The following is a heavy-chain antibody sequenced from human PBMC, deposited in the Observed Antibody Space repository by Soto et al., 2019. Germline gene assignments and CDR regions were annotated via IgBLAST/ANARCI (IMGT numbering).Heavy chain of an antibody. CDR3: ARRGSKWGAFDDYGMDV. J-gene: IGHJ6*02. Sequence: ESLKISCKGSGSSFTSYWIGWVRQMPGKGLEWMGIIYPGDSDTRYSPSFQGQVTISADKSISTAYLQWRSVKASDTAMYYSARRGSKWGAFDDYGMDVWGQGTTDTVS. V-gene: IGHV5-51*01. D-gene: IGHD1-26*01. CDR2: IYPGDSDT. CDR1: GSSFTSYW.